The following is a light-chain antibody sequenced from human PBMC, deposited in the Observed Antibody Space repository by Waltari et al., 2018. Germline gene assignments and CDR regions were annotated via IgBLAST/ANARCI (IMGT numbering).Light chain of an antibody. CDR3: QQYDKWPYT. V-gene: IGKV3-15*01. Sequence: EIVMTQSPATLSVSPGERATVSCRASQDFNSNLAWYQQKHGQAPRRLIYGASTSATGTPARFSGSASGTEFTLTISSLQSEDFAIYYCQQYDKWPYTFGQGTKLEIK. CDR1: QDFNSN. CDR2: GAS. J-gene: IGKJ2*01.